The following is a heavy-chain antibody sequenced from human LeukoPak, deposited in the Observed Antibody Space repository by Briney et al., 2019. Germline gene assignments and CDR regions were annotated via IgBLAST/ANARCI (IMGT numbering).Heavy chain of an antibody. V-gene: IGHV4-31*03. CDR3: ASWCPGGGDCYRLFDY. CDR2: IYYSGST. Sequence: PSETLSLTCTVSGGSISSGGYYWSWIRQHPGKGLEWIGYIYYSGSTYYNPSLKSRVTISVDTSKNQFSLKLSSVTAADTAVYYCASWCPGGGDCYRLFDYWGQGTLVTVSS. J-gene: IGHJ4*02. CDR1: GGSISSGGYY. D-gene: IGHD2-21*02.